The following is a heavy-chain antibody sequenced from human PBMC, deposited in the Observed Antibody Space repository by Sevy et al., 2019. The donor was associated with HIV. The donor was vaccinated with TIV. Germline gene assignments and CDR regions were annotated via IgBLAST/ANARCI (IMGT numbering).Heavy chain of an antibody. D-gene: IGHD2-15*01. CDR2: ISYDGSNK. J-gene: IGHJ6*03. Sequence: GGSLRLSCAASGFTFSSYAMHWVRQAPGKGLEWVAVISYDGSNKYYADSVKGRFTISRAKSKNTLYLQMNSLRAEDTAVYYCARGAGGGSSKGYMDVWGKGTTVTVSS. CDR1: GFTFSSYA. V-gene: IGHV3-30-3*01. CDR3: ARGAGGGSSKGYMDV.